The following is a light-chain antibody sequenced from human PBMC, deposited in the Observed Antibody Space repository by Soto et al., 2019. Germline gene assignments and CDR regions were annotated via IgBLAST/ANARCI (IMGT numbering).Light chain of an antibody. J-gene: IGLJ1*01. V-gene: IGLV2-14*01. CDR3: SSYTSSRACV. Sequence: QSVLTQPASVSGSPGQSITISCTGTSSDVGGYNYVSWYQQQSGKAPKLMIHEVSNRPSGVSNRFSGSKSGNTASLTISGLQAEDEADYYCSSYTSSRACVFGIGTKLTVL. CDR2: EVS. CDR1: SSDVGGYNY.